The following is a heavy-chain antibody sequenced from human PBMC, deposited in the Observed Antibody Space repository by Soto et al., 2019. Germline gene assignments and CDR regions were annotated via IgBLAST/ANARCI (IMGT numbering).Heavy chain of an antibody. CDR1: GYTFTGYY. CDR2: INPNSGGT. V-gene: IGHV1-2*02. J-gene: IGHJ6*02. CDR3: AGARLPAGSALFYYFYYGIDV. Sequence: ASVKVSCKASGYTFTGYYMHWVRQAPGQGLEWMGWINPNSGGTNYAQKFQGRVTMTRDTSISTAYMGLSRLRSDDTAVYYCAGARLPAGSALFYYFYYGIDVWGQGTMVTVSS. D-gene: IGHD3-10*01.